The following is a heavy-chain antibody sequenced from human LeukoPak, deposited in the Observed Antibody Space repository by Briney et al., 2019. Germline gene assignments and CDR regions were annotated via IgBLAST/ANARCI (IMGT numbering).Heavy chain of an antibody. CDR2: INPNSGGT. Sequence: ASVKVSCKASGYTFTGYYMHWVRQAPGQGLEWMGWINPNSGGTNYAQKFQGRVTMTRDTSTSTAYMELSRLRSDDTAVYYCARDSSGYYRFFHWGQGALVTVSS. CDR3: ARDSSGYYRFFH. CDR1: GYTFTGYY. V-gene: IGHV1-2*02. J-gene: IGHJ4*02. D-gene: IGHD3-22*01.